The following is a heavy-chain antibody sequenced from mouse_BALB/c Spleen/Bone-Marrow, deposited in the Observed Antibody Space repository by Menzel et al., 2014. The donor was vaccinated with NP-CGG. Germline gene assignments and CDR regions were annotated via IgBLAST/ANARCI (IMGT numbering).Heavy chain of an antibody. CDR3: ARPRQLGLPYYFDY. CDR2: INPYNDGT. J-gene: IGHJ2*01. CDR1: GYAFTSYV. V-gene: IGHV1-14*01. Sequence: VQLKESGPELVKPGASVKMSCKASGYAFTSYVMHWVKQKPGQGLEWIGYINPYNDGTEYNEKFKGKATLTSDKSSSTAYMELSSLTSEDSAVCYCARPRQLGLPYYFDYWGQGTTLTVSS. D-gene: IGHD3-2*01.